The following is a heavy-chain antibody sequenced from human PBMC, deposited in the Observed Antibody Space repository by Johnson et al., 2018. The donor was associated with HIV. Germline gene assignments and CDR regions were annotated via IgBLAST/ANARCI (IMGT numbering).Heavy chain of an antibody. Sequence: LLVESGGGLVQPGRSLRLSCAASGFNFDDYAMHWVRQAPGKGLEWVSGISWKSGSIGYADSVKGRFTISRDNSKNTLYLQMNSLRAEDTGVYYCARDKGGIVGYDAFDIWGQGTMVTVSS. D-gene: IGHD1-26*01. J-gene: IGHJ3*02. CDR3: ARDKGGIVGYDAFDI. V-gene: IGHV3-9*01. CDR1: GFNFDDYA. CDR2: ISWKSGSI.